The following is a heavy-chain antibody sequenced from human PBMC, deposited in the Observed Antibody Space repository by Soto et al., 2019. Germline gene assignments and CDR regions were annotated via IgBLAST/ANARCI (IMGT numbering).Heavy chain of an antibody. Sequence: SETLSLTCAVYGGSFSGYYWSWIRQPPGKGLEWIGEINHSGSTNYNPSLKSRVTISVDTSKNQFSLKLSSVTAADTAVYYCARDRAPIWDYRPPSYYYMDVWGKGTTVTVSS. D-gene: IGHD1-7*01. J-gene: IGHJ6*03. V-gene: IGHV4-34*01. CDR1: GGSFSGYY. CDR3: ARDRAPIWDYRPPSYYYMDV. CDR2: INHSGST.